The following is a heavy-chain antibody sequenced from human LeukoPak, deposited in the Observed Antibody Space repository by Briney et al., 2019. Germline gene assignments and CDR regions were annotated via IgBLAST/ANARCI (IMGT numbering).Heavy chain of an antibody. CDR2: IYYSGST. V-gene: IGHV4-59*01. CDR3: ARVAILTGYYDY. J-gene: IGHJ4*02. Sequence: SETLSLPCTVSGGSISSYYWSWIRQPPGKGLEWIGYIYYSGSTNYSPSLKSRVTISVDTSKNQFSLKLSSVTAADTAVYYCARVAILTGYYDYWGQGTLVTVSS. CDR1: GGSISSYY. D-gene: IGHD3-9*01.